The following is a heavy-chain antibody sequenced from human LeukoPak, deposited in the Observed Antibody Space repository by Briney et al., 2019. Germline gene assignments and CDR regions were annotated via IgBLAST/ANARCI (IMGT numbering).Heavy chain of an antibody. J-gene: IGHJ3*02. CDR1: GYTLTELS. CDR3: AAGYCSGGSCYSFHDAFDI. V-gene: IGHV1-24*01. Sequence: AASVKVSCKVSGYTLTELSMHWVRQAPGKGLEWMGGFDPVDGETIYAQKFQGRVTMTEDTSTDTAYMELSSLRSEDTAVYYCAAGYCSGGSCYSFHDAFDIWGQGTMVTVSS. CDR2: FDPVDGET. D-gene: IGHD2-15*01.